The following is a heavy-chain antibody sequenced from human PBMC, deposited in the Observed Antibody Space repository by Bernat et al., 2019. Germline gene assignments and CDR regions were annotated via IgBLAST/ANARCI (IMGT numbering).Heavy chain of an antibody. CDR3: AREESSGRDAFDI. CDR2: ITTDGRNT. CDR1: GFTFSSYW. D-gene: IGHD6-19*01. Sequence: EVQLVESGGGLVQPGGSLRLSCAASGFTFSSYWMHWVRQVPGKGLVWVSRITTDGRNTDYADSVKGRFTISRDNAKNTLYLQMNSLRAEDTAVYYCAREESSGRDAFDIWGQGTMVTVSS. V-gene: IGHV3-74*01. J-gene: IGHJ3*02.